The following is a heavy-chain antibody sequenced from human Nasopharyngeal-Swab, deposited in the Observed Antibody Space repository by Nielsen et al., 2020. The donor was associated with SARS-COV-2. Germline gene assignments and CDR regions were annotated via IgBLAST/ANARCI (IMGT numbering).Heavy chain of an antibody. Sequence: ASVKVSCKASGYTFTSYDINWVRQATGQGLEWMGWMNPNSGNTGYAQKFQGRVTITRNTSISTAYMELSSLRSDDTAVYYCARAGAVALWYFDYWGQGTLVTVSS. D-gene: IGHD6-19*01. CDR2: MNPNSGNT. CDR1: GYTFTSYD. J-gene: IGHJ4*02. V-gene: IGHV1-8*03. CDR3: ARAGAVALWYFDY.